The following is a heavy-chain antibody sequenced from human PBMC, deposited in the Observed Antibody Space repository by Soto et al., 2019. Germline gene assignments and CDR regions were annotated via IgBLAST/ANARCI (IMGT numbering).Heavy chain of an antibody. CDR1: GGTFSSYA. CDR3: ARDYYDSSGYHYYFDY. J-gene: IGHJ4*02. Sequence: GASVKVSCKASGGTFSSYAISWVRQAPGQGLEWMGGIIPIFGTANYAQKFQGRVTITADESTSTTYMELSSLRSEDTAVYYYARDYYDSSGYHYYFDYWGQGTLVTVSS. CDR2: IIPIFGTA. D-gene: IGHD3-22*01. V-gene: IGHV1-69*13.